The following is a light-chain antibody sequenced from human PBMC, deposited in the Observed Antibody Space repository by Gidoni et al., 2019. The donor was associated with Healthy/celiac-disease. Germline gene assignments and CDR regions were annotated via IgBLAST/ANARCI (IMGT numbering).Light chain of an antibody. V-gene: IGLV3-21*04. Sequence: SYVLTPPPPVSVAPGKPARITCGGNNIGSKSVHWYQQKPGQAPVLVIYYDSDRPSGIPERFSGSNSGNTATLTISRVEAGDEADYYCQVWDSSSHYVFGTGTKVTVL. CDR2: YDS. CDR3: QVWDSSSHYV. J-gene: IGLJ1*01. CDR1: NIGSKS.